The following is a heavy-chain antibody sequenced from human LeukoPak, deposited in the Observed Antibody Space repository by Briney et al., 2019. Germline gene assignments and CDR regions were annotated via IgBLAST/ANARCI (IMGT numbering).Heavy chain of an antibody. CDR1: GFTFSSYA. CDR2: ISGSGGST. CDR3: ARGGYSSGWSLGY. Sequence: GGSLRLSCAASGFTFSSYAMSWVRQAPGKGLEWVSAISGSGGSTYYADSVKGRFIISRDNSKNTLYLQMNSLRAEDTAVYYCARGGYSSGWSLGYWGQGTLVTVSS. J-gene: IGHJ4*02. V-gene: IGHV3-23*01. D-gene: IGHD6-19*01.